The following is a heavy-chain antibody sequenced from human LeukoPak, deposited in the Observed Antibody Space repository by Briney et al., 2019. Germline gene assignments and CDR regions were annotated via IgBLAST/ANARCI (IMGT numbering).Heavy chain of an antibody. J-gene: IGHJ4*02. Sequence: GGSLRLSCAASGFTFRTYWMHWVRQAPGKGLVWVSRINTDGRSTSYADSVKGRFTVSRDNSKDTLYLQMNSLRADDTAVYYCARNSGTNGCLDYWGQGTLVTVSS. CDR2: INTDGRST. CDR1: GFTFRTYW. V-gene: IGHV3-74*01. CDR3: ARNSGTNGCLDY. D-gene: IGHD1/OR15-1a*01.